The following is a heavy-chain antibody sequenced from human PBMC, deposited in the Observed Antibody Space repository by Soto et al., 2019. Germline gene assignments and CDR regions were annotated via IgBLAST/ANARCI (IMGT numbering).Heavy chain of an antibody. V-gene: IGHV3-23*01. J-gene: IGHJ4*02. CDR1: GFTFSSYA. D-gene: IGHD3-16*02. Sequence: EVQLLESGGGLVQPGGSLRLSCAASGFTFSSYAMSWVRQAPGKGLEWVSAISGSGGSTYYADSVKGRFTISRDNSKNTLYLQMTSLRAEDTAVYYCAKDYYYVWGSYRYYYWGQGTLVTVSS. CDR3: AKDYYYVWGSYRYYY. CDR2: ISGSGGST.